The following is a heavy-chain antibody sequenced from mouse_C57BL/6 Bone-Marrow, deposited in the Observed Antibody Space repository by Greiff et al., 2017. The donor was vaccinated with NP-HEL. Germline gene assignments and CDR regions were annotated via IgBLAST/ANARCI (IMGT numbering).Heavy chain of an antibody. CDR1: GYTFTSYW. V-gene: IGHV1-64*01. CDR2: IHPNSGST. CDR3: ARSWLLPWYFDV. J-gene: IGHJ1*03. Sequence: VQLKQSGAELVKPGASVKLSCKASGYTFTSYWMHWVKQRPGQGLEWIGMIHPNSGSTNYNEKFKSKATLTVDKSSSTAYMQLSSLTSEDSAVYYCARSWLLPWYFDVWGTGTTVTVSS. D-gene: IGHD2-3*01.